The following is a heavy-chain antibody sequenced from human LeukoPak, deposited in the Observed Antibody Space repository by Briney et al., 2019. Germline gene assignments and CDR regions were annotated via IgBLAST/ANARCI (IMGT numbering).Heavy chain of an antibody. Sequence: ASVKVSCKVSGYTLTELSMHWMRQAPGKGLEWMGGFDPEDGETIYAQKFQGRVTMTEDTSTDTAYMELSSLRSEDTAVYYCARSLVAARPFDYWGQGTLVTVSS. CDR2: FDPEDGET. CDR3: ARSLVAARPFDY. D-gene: IGHD6-6*01. V-gene: IGHV1-24*01. CDR1: GYTLTELS. J-gene: IGHJ4*02.